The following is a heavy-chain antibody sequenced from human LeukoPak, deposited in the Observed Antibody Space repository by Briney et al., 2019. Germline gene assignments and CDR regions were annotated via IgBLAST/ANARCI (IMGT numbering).Heavy chain of an antibody. J-gene: IGHJ3*02. CDR1: GGSFSGYY. CDR2: INHSGST. V-gene: IGHV4-34*01. D-gene: IGHD3-10*01. CDR3: ARGGLLWFGELSDAFDI. Sequence: SETLSLTCAGYGGSFSGYYWSWIRQPPGKGLEWIGEINHSGSTNYNPSLKSRVTISVDTSKNQFSLKLSSVTAADTAVYYCARGGLLWFGELSDAFDIWGQGTMVTVSS.